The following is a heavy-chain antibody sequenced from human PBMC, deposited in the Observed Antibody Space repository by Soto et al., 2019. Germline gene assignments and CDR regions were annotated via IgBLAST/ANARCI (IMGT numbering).Heavy chain of an antibody. CDR2: VSFGDCST. V-gene: IGHV3-23*01. Sequence: GGSLRLSCAAAGFSFSNYGRTWVRQAPGKGLEWVAGVSFGDCSTYYADSVKVRVTSSRDTPKNTLSLQMHTLRGEDTAMYYCAKPQTNRHPPSNYSFWGQRALVTVSS. J-gene: IGHJ4*02. D-gene: IGHD4-4*01. CDR1: GFSFSNYG. CDR3: AKPQTNRHPPSNYSF.